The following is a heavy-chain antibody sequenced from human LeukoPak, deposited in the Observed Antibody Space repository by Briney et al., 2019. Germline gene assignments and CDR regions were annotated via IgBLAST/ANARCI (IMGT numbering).Heavy chain of an antibody. CDR2: IYYSGST. CDR3: ARASHDYGDYSHFDY. Sequence: SETLSLTCTVSGGSISSYYWSWIRQPPGKGLEWIGYIYYSGSTNYNPSPKSRVTILVDTSKNQFSLKLYSVTAADTAVYYCARASHDYGDYSHFDYWGQGTLVTVSS. D-gene: IGHD4-17*01. J-gene: IGHJ4*02. CDR1: GGSISSYY. V-gene: IGHV4-59*12.